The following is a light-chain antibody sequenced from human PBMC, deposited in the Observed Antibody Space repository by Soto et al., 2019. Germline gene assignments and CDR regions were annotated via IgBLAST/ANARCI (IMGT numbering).Light chain of an antibody. CDR1: SSDVGRYDL. J-gene: IGLJ3*02. Sequence: QSALTQPASVSGSPGQSITISCYGTSSDVGRYDLVSWYQQHPDKAPKLLIYEVRKRPSGVSGRFSGSKSDDTASLTISGLQAEDEADYYCCSYAGSSTLVFGGGTKVTVL. V-gene: IGLV2-23*02. CDR3: CSYAGSSTLV. CDR2: EVR.